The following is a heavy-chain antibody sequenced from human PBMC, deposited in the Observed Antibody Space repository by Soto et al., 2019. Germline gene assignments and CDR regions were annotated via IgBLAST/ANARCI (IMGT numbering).Heavy chain of an antibody. V-gene: IGHV5-51*01. D-gene: IGHD6-13*01. CDR3: ARTAAAGKYYYGMDV. CDR2: IYPGDSDT. CDR1: GWNFTSYW. J-gene: IGHJ6*02. Sequence: ESLKISGKGSGWNFTSYWIGWARQMPGKGLEWMGIIYPGDSDTRYSPSFQGQVTISADKSISTAYLQWSSLKASDTAMYYCARTAAAGKYYYGMDVWGQGTTVTVSS.